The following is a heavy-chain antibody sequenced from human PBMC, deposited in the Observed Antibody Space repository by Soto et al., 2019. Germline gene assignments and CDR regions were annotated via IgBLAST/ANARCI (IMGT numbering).Heavy chain of an antibody. V-gene: IGHV1-18*04. J-gene: IGHJ4*02. CDR3: AREGRGKKAGYNGLVSLGY. CDR1: GYIFTSYG. CDR2: IGLYIHNT. D-gene: IGHD2-2*02. Sequence: GASVKVSCKASGYIFTSYGINWLRQAPGQGLEWLGWIGLYIHNTKYAQSFQGRVTITADKSTSTASLELSSLRSDDTAVYYCAREGRGKKAGYNGLVSLGYWGQGTLVTVSS.